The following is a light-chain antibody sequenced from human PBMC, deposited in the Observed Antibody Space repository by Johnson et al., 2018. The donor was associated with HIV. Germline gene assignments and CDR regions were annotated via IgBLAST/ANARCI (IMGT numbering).Light chain of an antibody. Sequence: QSVLTQPPSVSAAPGQKVTISCSGSSSNIGNSYVSWYQQLPGTAPKLLIYDNNKRPSGIPDRFSGSKSGTSATLGITGLQTGDEADYYCGTWDSSRSGFYGLGTGTKVAVL. V-gene: IGLV1-51*01. CDR2: DNN. J-gene: IGLJ1*01. CDR3: GTWDSSRSGFYG. CDR1: SSNIGNSY.